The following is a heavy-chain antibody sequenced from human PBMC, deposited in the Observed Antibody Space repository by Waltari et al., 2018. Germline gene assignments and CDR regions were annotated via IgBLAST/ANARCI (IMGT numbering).Heavy chain of an antibody. CDR1: GFTFTTFA. CDR2: IRYDGFNK. CDR3: AKDGLGSMVRGVIGFIDD. Sequence: QVQLVESGGGVVQPGGSLRLSCAASGFTFTTFAMHWVRQAPGQGLEWVSSIRYDGFNKYYADSVEGRFSISRDSSSNTVSLQMSSLRAEDTAVYYCAKDGLGSMVRGVIGFIDDWGQGTRVTVSS. V-gene: IGHV3-30*02. D-gene: IGHD3-10*01. J-gene: IGHJ4*02.